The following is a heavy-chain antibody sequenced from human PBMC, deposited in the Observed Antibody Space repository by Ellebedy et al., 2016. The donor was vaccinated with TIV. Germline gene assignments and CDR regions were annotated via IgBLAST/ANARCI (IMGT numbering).Heavy chain of an antibody. CDR3: AGEYGYFAN. Sequence: GESLKISCAASGFTFSDYHMSWIRQIPGKGLEWVSSMDSSGSDIFYADSVRGRFTISRDNARNSLFLQMHSLRAEDTAVYYCAGEYGYFANWGQGARVTVSS. J-gene: IGHJ4*02. D-gene: IGHD3-10*01. V-gene: IGHV3-11*04. CDR1: GFTFSDYH. CDR2: MDSSGSDI.